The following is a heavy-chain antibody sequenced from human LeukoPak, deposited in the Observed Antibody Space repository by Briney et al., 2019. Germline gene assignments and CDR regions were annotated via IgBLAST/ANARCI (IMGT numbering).Heavy chain of an antibody. D-gene: IGHD6-19*01. V-gene: IGHV3-9*01. CDR3: AKDISAVAGSFDY. CDR1: GFTVDDSA. Sequence: PGRCLRLSCAAAGFTVDDSAMRWVRHDAGKGLEWVSGISWNSGSIIYADSVKGRFTISRDNAKNSLYLQMNSMRAEDTALYYCAKDISAVAGSFDYWGQGTLVTVSS. J-gene: IGHJ4*02. CDR2: ISWNSGSI.